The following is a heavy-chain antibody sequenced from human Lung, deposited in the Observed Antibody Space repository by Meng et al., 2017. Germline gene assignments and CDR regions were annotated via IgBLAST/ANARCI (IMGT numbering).Heavy chain of an antibody. V-gene: IGHV4-34*01. CDR2: INHSGST. Sequence: VSLPQSGEGLLKASETLPLLCVGVCGSFSDYHGCWIRLPPGKGLAWIGEINHSGSTNYNPSLERRATISVDTSQNNLSLKLSSVTAADSAVYYCARGPTTMAHDFDSWGQGTLVTVSS. CDR1: CGSFSDYH. J-gene: IGHJ4*02. CDR3: ARGPTTMAHDFDS. D-gene: IGHD4-11*01.